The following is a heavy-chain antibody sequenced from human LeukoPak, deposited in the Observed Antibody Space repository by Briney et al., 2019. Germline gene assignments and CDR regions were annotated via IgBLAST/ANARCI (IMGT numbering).Heavy chain of an antibody. Sequence: WASVKVSCKASGYTFTSYAMHWVRQAPGQRLEWMGWINAGNGNTKYSQKFQGRVTITRDTSASTAYVELSSLRSEDTAVYYCARGGSSGWYRGYFDYWGQGTLVTVSS. CDR3: ARGGSSGWYRGYFDY. J-gene: IGHJ4*02. CDR1: GYTFTSYA. CDR2: INAGNGNT. D-gene: IGHD6-19*01. V-gene: IGHV1-3*01.